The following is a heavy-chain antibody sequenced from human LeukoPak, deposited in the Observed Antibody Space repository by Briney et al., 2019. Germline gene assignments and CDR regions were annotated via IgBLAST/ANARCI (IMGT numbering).Heavy chain of an antibody. D-gene: IGHD3-22*01. CDR3: ARAGYYDSSGYYYY. Sequence: SETLSLTCTVSGGSISSSSYHWGWIRQPPGKGLEWIGSIYYSGSTYYNPSLKSRVTISVDTSKNQFSLKLSSVTAADTAVYYCARAGYYDSSGYYYYWGRGTLVTVSS. J-gene: IGHJ4*02. CDR2: IYYSGST. V-gene: IGHV4-39*07. CDR1: GGSISSSSYH.